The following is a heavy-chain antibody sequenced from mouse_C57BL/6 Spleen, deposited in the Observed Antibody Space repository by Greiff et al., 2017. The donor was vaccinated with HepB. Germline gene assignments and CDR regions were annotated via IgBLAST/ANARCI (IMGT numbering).Heavy chain of an antibody. J-gene: IGHJ2*01. Sequence: LVESGPELVKPGASVKISCKASGYAFSSSWMNWVKQRPGKGLEWIGRIYPGDGDTNYNGKFKGKATLTADQSSSTAYRQLSSLASEDSAVYGCARSRGAPFDCWGEGTTLAVSS. CDR1: GYAFSSSW. CDR2: IYPGDGDT. V-gene: IGHV1-82*01. CDR3: ARSRGAPFDC.